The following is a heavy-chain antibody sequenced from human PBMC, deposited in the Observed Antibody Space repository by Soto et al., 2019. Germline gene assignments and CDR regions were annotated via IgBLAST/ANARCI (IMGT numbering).Heavy chain of an antibody. V-gene: IGHV4-31*03. J-gene: IGHJ3*02. Sequence: QVQLQESGPGQVTPSQTLSLTCTVSGGSISSGGYYWSWIRQYPGKGLEWIGYSYYSGSTYYNPSLTGRVTIALGTSKNQFSLRLRSVTAADTAVYYCAGGHYGSGSASPDAFDIWGQGTLVTVSS. D-gene: IGHD3-10*01. CDR2: SYYSGST. CDR3: AGGHYGSGSASPDAFDI. CDR1: GGSISSGGYY.